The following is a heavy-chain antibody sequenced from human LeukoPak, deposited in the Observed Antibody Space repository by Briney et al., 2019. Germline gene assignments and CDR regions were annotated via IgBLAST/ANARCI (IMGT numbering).Heavy chain of an antibody. CDR1: GFTFSDYY. Sequence: GGSLRLFCAASGFTFSDYYMSWIRQAPGKGLEWVSYISSSGSTIYYADSVKGRFTISRDNAKNSLYLQMNSLRAEDTAVYYCARPLLSSYSAFDYWGQGTLVTVSS. CDR3: ARPLLSSYSAFDY. D-gene: IGHD2-2*02. J-gene: IGHJ4*02. V-gene: IGHV3-11*04. CDR2: ISSSGSTI.